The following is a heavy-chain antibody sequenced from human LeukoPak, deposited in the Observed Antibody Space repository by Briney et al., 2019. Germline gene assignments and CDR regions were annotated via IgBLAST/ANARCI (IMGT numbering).Heavy chain of an antibody. CDR3: ARAGAVTTMYNWFDP. J-gene: IGHJ5*02. V-gene: IGHV1-69*05. Sequence: SVTVSFKASGGTFSSYAISWVRQAPGQGLEWMGGIIPIFGTANYAQKFQGRVTITTDESTSTAYMELSSLRSEDTAVYYCARAGAVTTMYNWFDPWGQGTLVTVSS. CDR1: GGTFSSYA. D-gene: IGHD3-10*02. CDR2: IIPIFGTA.